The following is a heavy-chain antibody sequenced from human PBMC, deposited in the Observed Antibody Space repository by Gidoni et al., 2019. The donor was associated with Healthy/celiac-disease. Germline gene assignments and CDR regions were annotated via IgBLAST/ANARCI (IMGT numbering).Heavy chain of an antibody. CDR1: GFSLSTSGMR. CDR2: IDWDDDK. Sequence: QVTLKESGPALVKPTQTLTLTCTFSGFSLSTSGMRVSWNRQPPGKALEWLARIDWDDDKFYSTSLKTRLTISKDTSKNQVVLTMTNMDPVDTATYYCARGIAAAGRPFDYGGQGTLVTVSS. CDR3: ARGIAAAGRPFDY. J-gene: IGHJ4*02. V-gene: IGHV2-70*04. D-gene: IGHD6-13*01.